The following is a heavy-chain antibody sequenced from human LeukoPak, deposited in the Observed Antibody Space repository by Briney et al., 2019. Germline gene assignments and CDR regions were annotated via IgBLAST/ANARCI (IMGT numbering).Heavy chain of an antibody. CDR1: GFTFSSYA. V-gene: IGHV3-30*01. J-gene: IGHJ4*02. D-gene: IGHD1-26*01. CDR3: ASEIVGAINSVRVDY. Sequence: PGRSLRLSCAASGFTFSSYAMHWVRQAPGKGLEWVAVISYDGSNKYYADSVKGRFTISRDNSKNTLYLQMNSLRAEDTAVYYCASEIVGAINSVRVDYWGQGTLVTVSS. CDR2: ISYDGSNK.